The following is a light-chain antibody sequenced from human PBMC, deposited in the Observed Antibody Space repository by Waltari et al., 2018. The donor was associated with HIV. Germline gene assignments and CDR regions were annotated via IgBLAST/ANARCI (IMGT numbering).Light chain of an antibody. CDR2: GVS. J-gene: IGKJ3*01. V-gene: IGKV1-5*03. CDR1: QSITVW. CDR3: QQDDRYPVT. Sequence: DIQMTHSPSTLSASLIDRVTITCRASQSITVWLAWYQQKPGTAPKLLMYGVSNLETGVPSRFSGSGSVTECTRTICSLQPDDFATYDCQQDDRYPVTFGRGTKVDIK.